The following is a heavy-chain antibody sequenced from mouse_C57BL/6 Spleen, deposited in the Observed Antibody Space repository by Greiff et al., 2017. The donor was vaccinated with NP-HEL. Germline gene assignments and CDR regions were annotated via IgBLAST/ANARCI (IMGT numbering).Heavy chain of an antibody. CDR2: IDPSDSYT. CDR1: GYTFTSYW. CDR3: ARYGAGPVDYFDY. Sequence: VQLQQSGAELVKPGASVKLSCKASGYTFTSYWMQWVKQRPGQGLEWIGEIDPSDSYTNYNQKFKGKATLTVDTSSSTAYMQLSSLTSEDSAVYCCARYGAGPVDYFDYWGQGTTLTVSS. J-gene: IGHJ2*01. V-gene: IGHV1-50*01. D-gene: IGHD1-1*01.